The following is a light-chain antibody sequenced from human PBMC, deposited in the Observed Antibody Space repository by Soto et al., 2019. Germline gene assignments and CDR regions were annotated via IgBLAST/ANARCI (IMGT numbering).Light chain of an antibody. CDR1: SSNIGAGYD. J-gene: IGLJ2*01. Sequence: QSVLTQPPSVSGAPGQRVTISCTGSSSNIGAGYDVHWYQQLPGTAPKLLIYGNSNRPSGVPDRFSGSKSGTSASLAITGLQSEDEADYYFQSYDSSDVVFGGGTKLTVL. CDR2: GNS. V-gene: IGLV1-40*01. CDR3: QSYDSSDVV.